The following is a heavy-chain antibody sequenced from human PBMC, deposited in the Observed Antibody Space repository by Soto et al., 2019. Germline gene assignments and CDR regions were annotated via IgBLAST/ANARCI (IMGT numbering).Heavy chain of an antibody. J-gene: IGHJ4*02. CDR2: INHSGST. CDR3: ARAIDFDS. V-gene: IGHV4-34*01. Sequence: QVQLQQWGAGLLKPSETLSLTCAVYGGSFSGYYWSWIRQPPGKGLEWIGEINHSGSTNYNPSLKSRVTISVDTSKKQVFLKLNSVTAADTAMYYCARAIDFDSWGQGTLVTVSS. CDR1: GGSFSGYY.